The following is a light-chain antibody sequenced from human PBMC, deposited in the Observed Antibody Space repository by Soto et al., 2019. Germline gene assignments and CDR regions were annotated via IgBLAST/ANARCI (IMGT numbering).Light chain of an antibody. CDR1: QSISSW. CDR2: RAS. V-gene: IGKV1-5*03. Sequence: DIQMTQSPSTLSASVGDRVTITCRASQSISSWLAWYQQKPGKAPKLLIYRASSLESGVPSRFSGSGSGTEFTLTISSLQPDHFATYYCQQSNSYWTFGQGTKVEIK. CDR3: QQSNSYWT. J-gene: IGKJ1*01.